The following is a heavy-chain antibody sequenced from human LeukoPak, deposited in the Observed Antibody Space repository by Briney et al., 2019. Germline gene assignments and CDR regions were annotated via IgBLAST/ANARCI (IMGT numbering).Heavy chain of an antibody. CDR1: GGSFGGRY. CDR3: ARHGGYDFDY. Sequence: PSETLSVTCAVYGGSFGGRYWSWIRQPPGEGLEWIGQISPSGSTTYNPSLESRVTISLDTSKNQFSLRLSSVTAADTAVYYCARHGGYDFDYWGQGTLVTVSS. D-gene: IGHD3-16*01. V-gene: IGHV4-34*01. J-gene: IGHJ4*02. CDR2: ISPSGST.